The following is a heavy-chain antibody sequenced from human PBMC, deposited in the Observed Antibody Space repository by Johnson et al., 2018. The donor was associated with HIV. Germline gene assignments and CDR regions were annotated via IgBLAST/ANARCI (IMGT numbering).Heavy chain of an antibody. CDR2: IWYDGSNE. CDR1: GFTFSSYG. Sequence: VQLMESGGGVVQPGRSLRLSCAASGFTFSSYGMHWVRQAPGKGLEWVAVIWYDGSNEYYADSVKGRFTISRDNSKNTLYLQMSSLRAEDTAVYYCARVRASGWWSYPNDAFDIWGQGTMVTVSS. V-gene: IGHV3-33*01. D-gene: IGHD3-16*02. J-gene: IGHJ3*02. CDR3: ARVRASGWWSYPNDAFDI.